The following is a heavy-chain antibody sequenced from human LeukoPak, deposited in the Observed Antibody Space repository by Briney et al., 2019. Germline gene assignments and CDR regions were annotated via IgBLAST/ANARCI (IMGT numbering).Heavy chain of an antibody. Sequence: PGGSLRLSCAASGFIFSDYYMRWMRDSPGKGLECVSYISSSGSTIYYTDSVKARFTISRDNAKNSLYLQMNSLRAEDTAVYYCARHSSSGRFDYWGQGTLVTVSS. CDR2: ISSSGSTI. D-gene: IGHD6-19*01. CDR1: GFIFSDYY. J-gene: IGHJ4*02. CDR3: ARHSSSGRFDY. V-gene: IGHV3-11*01.